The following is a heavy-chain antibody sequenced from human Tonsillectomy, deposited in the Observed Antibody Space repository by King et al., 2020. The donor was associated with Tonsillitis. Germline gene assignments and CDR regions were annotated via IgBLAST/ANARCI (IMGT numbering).Heavy chain of an antibody. D-gene: IGHD3-3*01. CDR3: ARGSLTIFGVAPHY. V-gene: IGHV4-34*01. CDR1: GGSFSTYY. Sequence: VQLQQWGAGLLKPSETLSLTCAGYGGSFSTYYWSWIRQPPGKGLEWIGEINHSGSTNYNPSLKSRVTISVDTSKNQFSLKVSSVTAADPALYYCARGSLTIFGVAPHYWGQGTLVTVSS. CDR2: INHSGST. J-gene: IGHJ4*02.